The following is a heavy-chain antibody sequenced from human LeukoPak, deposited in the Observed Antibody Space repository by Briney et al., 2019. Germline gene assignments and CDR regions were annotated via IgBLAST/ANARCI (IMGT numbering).Heavy chain of an antibody. Sequence: SETLSLTCAVYGGSFSGYYWSWIRQPPGKGLEWIGEINHSGSTNYNPSLKSRVTIPVDTSKNQFSLKLSSVTAADTAVYYCARDEYCSGGSCYSYAFDIWSQGTMVTVSS. V-gene: IGHV4-34*01. CDR1: GGSFSGYY. CDR3: ARDEYCSGGSCYSYAFDI. CDR2: INHSGST. D-gene: IGHD2-15*01. J-gene: IGHJ3*02.